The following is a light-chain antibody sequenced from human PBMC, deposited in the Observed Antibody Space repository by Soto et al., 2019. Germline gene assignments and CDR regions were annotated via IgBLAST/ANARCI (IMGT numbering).Light chain of an antibody. CDR3: SSFTSSSTMV. Sequence: QSALTQPASVSGSPGQSITISCTGTSSDVGGYKYVSWYQQQPGKAPKLMIYEVSNRPSGVSNRFSGSKSANTASLTISGLQAEDEADYYCSSFTSSSTMVFGGGTKLTVL. CDR1: SSDVGGYKY. J-gene: IGLJ3*02. V-gene: IGLV2-14*01. CDR2: EVS.